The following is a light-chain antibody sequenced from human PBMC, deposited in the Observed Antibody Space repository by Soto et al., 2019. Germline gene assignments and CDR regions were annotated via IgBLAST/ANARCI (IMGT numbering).Light chain of an antibody. CDR2: GAS. CDR3: HQRNK. J-gene: IGKJ5*01. V-gene: IGKV3D-11*01. Sequence: EIVLTQSPATLSLSPGERATLSCRACQGIGSTLAWYQQKPGQTPRLLIYGASTRATGVPTRFSGSGSGTDFTLTISSLEPEDFAVYFCHQRNKFGQGTRLEIK. CDR1: QGIGST.